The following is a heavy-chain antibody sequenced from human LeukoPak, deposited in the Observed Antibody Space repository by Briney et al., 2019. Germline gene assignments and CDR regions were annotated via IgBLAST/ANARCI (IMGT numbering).Heavy chain of an antibody. J-gene: IGHJ4*02. Sequence: SVKVSCKTSGGTFGSYAISWVRQAPGQGLEWMGGIIPIFGTANYAQKFQGRVTITADESTSTAYMELSSLRSEDTAIYYCASSKDYHDSSGYARTLDYWGQGTLVTVSS. D-gene: IGHD3-22*01. V-gene: IGHV1-69*13. CDR2: IIPIFGTA. CDR1: GGTFGSYA. CDR3: ASSKDYHDSSGYARTLDY.